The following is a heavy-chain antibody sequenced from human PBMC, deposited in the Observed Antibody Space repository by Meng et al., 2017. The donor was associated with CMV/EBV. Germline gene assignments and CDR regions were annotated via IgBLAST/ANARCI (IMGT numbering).Heavy chain of an antibody. CDR2: IIPILGIA. D-gene: IGHD2-15*01. CDR3: ARTTLGYCSGGSCKEFGMDV. Sequence: SVKVSCKASGGTFSSYAISWVRQAPGQGLEWMGGIIPILGIANYAQKFQGRVTITADKSTSTAYMELSSLRSEDTAVYYCARTTLGYCSGGSCKEFGMDVWGQGTTVTVSS. J-gene: IGHJ6*02. CDR1: GGTFSSYA. V-gene: IGHV1-69*10.